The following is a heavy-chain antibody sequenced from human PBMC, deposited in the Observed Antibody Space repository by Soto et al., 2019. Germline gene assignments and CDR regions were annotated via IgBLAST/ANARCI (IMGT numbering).Heavy chain of an antibody. Sequence: PSETLCVTWPVAGDSISSGSKCGWNRKPPGKGPEWVATIYHGGSTFYNPSLKSRITISVDTSNNQFSLKLTSGTAADTAVYYCARIHVMVVACCDCDYWGHGTTVS. D-gene: IGHD3-10*01. CDR1: GDSISSGSK. J-gene: IGHJ4*01. CDR3: ARIHVMVVACCDCDY. CDR2: IYHGGST. V-gene: IGHV4-38-2*01.